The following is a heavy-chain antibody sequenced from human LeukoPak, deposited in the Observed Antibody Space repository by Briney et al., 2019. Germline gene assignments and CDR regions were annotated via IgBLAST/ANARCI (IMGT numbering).Heavy chain of an antibody. D-gene: IGHD3-9*01. CDR1: GFTFSSYA. Sequence: GGSLRLSCAASGFTFSSYAMRWVRQAPGKGLEWVSAISGSGGSTYYADSVKGRFTISRDNSKNTLYLQMSSLRAEDTAVYYCAKPAAPYDILTGYSHWGQGTLVTVSS. CDR3: AKPAAPYDILTGYSH. J-gene: IGHJ4*02. V-gene: IGHV3-23*01. CDR2: ISGSGGST.